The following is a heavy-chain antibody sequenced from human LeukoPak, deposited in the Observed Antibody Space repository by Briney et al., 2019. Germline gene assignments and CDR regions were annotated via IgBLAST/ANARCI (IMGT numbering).Heavy chain of an antibody. D-gene: IGHD3-22*01. V-gene: IGHV4-39*01. Sequence: PSETLSLTCTVSGGSISIRSYYWGWIRQPPGKGLEWIGSIYYSGSTYYNPSLKSRVTISVDTSKNQFSLKLSSVTAADTAVYYCARAFLHEYYYDSSGYSGPYYFDYWGQGTLVTVSS. CDR3: ARAFLHEYYYDSSGYSGPYYFDY. CDR2: IYYSGST. J-gene: IGHJ4*02. CDR1: GGSISIRSYY.